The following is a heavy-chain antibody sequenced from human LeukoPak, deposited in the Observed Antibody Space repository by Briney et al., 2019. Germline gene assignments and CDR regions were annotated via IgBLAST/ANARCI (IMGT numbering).Heavy chain of an antibody. CDR1: GFTFSNFG. CDR2: IRYDGNDK. CDR3: AKDSQLDVGSDYYYYFYMDV. Sequence: TGGSLRLSCAASGFTFSNFGMYWVRQAPGKGIEWVAFIRYDGNDKYYRDSAKDRFTISRDNSKNTLYLQMNRLTTDDAGVYYCAKDSQLDVGSDYYYYFYMDVWGRGTTVTVSS. D-gene: IGHD1-1*01. J-gene: IGHJ6*03. V-gene: IGHV3-30*02.